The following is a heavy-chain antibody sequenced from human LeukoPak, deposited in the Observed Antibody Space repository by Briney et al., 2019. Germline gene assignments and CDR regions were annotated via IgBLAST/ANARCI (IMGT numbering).Heavy chain of an antibody. CDR2: IYTSGST. CDR3: ARDSSSWYGGIFDY. D-gene: IGHD6-13*01. V-gene: IGHV4-4*07. CDR1: GGSISSYY. J-gene: IGHJ4*02. Sequence: PSETLSLTCTVSGGSISSYYWSWIRQPAGKGLEWIGRIYTSGSTNYNPSLKSRVTMSVDTSKNQFSLKLSSVSAADTAVYYCARDSSSWYGGIFDYWGQGTLVTVSS.